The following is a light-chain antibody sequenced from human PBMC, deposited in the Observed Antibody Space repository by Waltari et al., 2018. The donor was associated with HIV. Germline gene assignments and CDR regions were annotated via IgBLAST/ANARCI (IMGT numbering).Light chain of an antibody. Sequence: QSALTQPPSASGSPGRSVTISCTGTSSDVGGYNYVSWYQPHPGKAPQLMIYEVSQRPSGVPNRFSGSKSGNTASLTVSGLQTEDEANYYCSSYAGSNNWVFGGGTNLTVL. V-gene: IGLV2-8*01. CDR1: SSDVGGYNY. J-gene: IGLJ3*02. CDR2: EVS. CDR3: SSYAGSNNWV.